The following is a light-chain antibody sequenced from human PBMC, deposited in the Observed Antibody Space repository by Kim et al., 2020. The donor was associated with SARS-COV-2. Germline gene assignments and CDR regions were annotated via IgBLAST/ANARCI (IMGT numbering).Light chain of an antibody. CDR2: YAS. CDR3: QLRSNWPPWT. Sequence: EIVLTQCPATLSSSPGERVTLSCRASQNIRTYLAWYQQKTGQAPRLLVYYASNRATGIPARFSGSGSGTDFTLTISSLEPEDSAIYYCQLRSNWPPWTFGQGTKVDIK. J-gene: IGKJ1*01. V-gene: IGKV3-11*01. CDR1: QNIRTY.